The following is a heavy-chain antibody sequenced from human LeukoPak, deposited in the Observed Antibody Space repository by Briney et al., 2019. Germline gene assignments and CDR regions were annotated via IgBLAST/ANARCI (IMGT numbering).Heavy chain of an antibody. CDR3: AREADGFDI. Sequence: GGSLRLSCSAPGFTFSRYTMHWVRQAPGKGLEWVALLAYDETFRYYADSVKGRFTISRDTAKTTLDLQMNSLTTEDTALYYCAREADGFDIWGQGTMVTVSS. CDR2: LAYDETFR. J-gene: IGHJ3*02. CDR1: GFTFSRYT. V-gene: IGHV3-30*01.